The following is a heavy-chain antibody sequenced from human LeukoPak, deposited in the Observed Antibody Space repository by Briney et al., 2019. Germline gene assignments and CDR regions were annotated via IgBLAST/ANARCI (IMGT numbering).Heavy chain of an antibody. CDR1: GFTFSSYW. CDR3: ARISGSYYPGFDY. CDR2: IKQEGSEK. J-gene: IGHJ4*02. V-gene: IGHV3-7*01. Sequence: PGGSLRLSCAASGFTFSSYWMSWVRQAPGKGLEGVANIKQEGSEKYYVDSVRGRFTISRDNAKNSLYLQMNSLRAEDTAVYYCARISGSYYPGFDYWGQGTLVTVSP. D-gene: IGHD1-26*01.